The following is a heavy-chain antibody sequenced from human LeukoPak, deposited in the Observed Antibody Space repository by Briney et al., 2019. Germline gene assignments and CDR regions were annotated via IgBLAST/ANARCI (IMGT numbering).Heavy chain of an antibody. J-gene: IGHJ4*02. CDR2: ISYDGSNK. CDR3: AKAYIVGAYEGYLDY. V-gene: IGHV3-30*18. Sequence: GGSLRLSCAASGFTFSSYGMHWVRQAPGKGLEWVAVISYDGSNKYYADSVKGRFTISRDNSKNTLYLQMNSLRAEDTAVYYCAKAYIVGAYEGYLDYWGQGTLVTVSS. CDR1: GFTFSSYG. D-gene: IGHD1-26*01.